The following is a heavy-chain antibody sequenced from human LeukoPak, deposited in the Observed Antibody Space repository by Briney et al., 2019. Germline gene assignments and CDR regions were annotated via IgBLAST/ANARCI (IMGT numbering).Heavy chain of an antibody. J-gene: IGHJ4*02. CDR1: GFTVSNNY. CDR2: IYSGGST. D-gene: IGHD2-21*01. CDR3: ARNIPVTRWGY. Sequence: GGSLRLSCAASGFTVSNNYMTWVRQAPGKGLEWVSLIYSGGSTYYADSVKGRFTISRDNSKNTVYLQMNSLRAEDTAVYYCARNIPVTRWGYWGQETLVTVSS. V-gene: IGHV3-66*01.